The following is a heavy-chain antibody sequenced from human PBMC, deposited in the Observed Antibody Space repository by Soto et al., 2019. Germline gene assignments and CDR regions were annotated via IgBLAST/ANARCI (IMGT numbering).Heavy chain of an antibody. CDR2: VYADGAT. D-gene: IGHD3-10*01. Sequence: EVQLVESGGGLVQPGESLRLSCAASGFTVSNYHMTWVRQAPGKGLEWVSAVYADGATSHADSVKDRFTVSRDNSRNTLNLQMAGLRAGDTAGYCCARSGGGLDYWGQGALVTVSS. CDR3: ARSGGGLDY. V-gene: IGHV3-66*01. CDR1: GFTVSNYH. J-gene: IGHJ4*02.